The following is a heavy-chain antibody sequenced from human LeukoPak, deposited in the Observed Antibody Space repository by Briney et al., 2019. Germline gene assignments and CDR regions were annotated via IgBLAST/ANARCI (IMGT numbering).Heavy chain of an antibody. D-gene: IGHD7-27*01. CDR1: GYSFTSYW. Sequence: GESLQISCKGSGYSFTSYWIGWVRQMPGKGLEWMGIIYPGDSDTRYSPSFQGQVTISADKSISTAYLQWSSLKASDTAMYYCARLAGDLTGGLDAFDIWGQGTVVTVSS. V-gene: IGHV5-51*01. J-gene: IGHJ3*02. CDR2: IYPGDSDT. CDR3: ARLAGDLTGGLDAFDI.